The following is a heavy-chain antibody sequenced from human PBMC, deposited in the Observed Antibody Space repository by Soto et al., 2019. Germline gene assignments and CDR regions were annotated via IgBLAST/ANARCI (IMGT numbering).Heavy chain of an antibody. CDR1: GFSIRNYA. J-gene: IGHJ4*02. CDR3: ARDKDDYGDYGDY. CDR2: LSPDGSNN. Sequence: TGGSLRLSCAASGFSIRNYAMHWVRQAPGKGLEWVAILSPDGSNNHYADSVKGRFTISRDNSKNTVYLEMNSLRAEDSALYYCARDKDDYGDYGDYWGQGTLVTVSS. V-gene: IGHV3-30-3*01. D-gene: IGHD4-17*01.